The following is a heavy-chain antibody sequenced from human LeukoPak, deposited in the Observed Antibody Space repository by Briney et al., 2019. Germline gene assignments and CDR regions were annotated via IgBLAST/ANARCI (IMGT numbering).Heavy chain of an antibody. CDR3: ANGYYYGSGSYYKEAFDI. J-gene: IGHJ3*02. V-gene: IGHV3-30-3*01. CDR1: GFTFSTYA. CDR2: ISYDGSNK. Sequence: PGGSLRLSCAASGFTFSTYAMHWVRQGPGKGLEWVAVISYDGSNKYYADSVKGRFTISRDNSKNTLYLQMNSLRAEDTAVYYCANGYYYGSGSYYKEAFDIWGQGTMVTVSS. D-gene: IGHD3-10*01.